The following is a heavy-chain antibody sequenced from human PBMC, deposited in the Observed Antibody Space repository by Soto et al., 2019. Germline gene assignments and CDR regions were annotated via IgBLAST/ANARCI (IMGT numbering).Heavy chain of an antibody. CDR1: GFTFSSYS. J-gene: IGHJ6*02. Sequence: GGSLRLSCAASGFTFSSYSMNWVRQAPGKGLEWVSSISSSSSYIYYADSVKGRFTISRDNAKNSLYLQMNSLRAEDTAVYYCARGVVVAATPQRYYYYGMDVWGQGTTVTVSS. CDR3: ARGVVVAATPQRYYYYGMDV. CDR2: ISSSSSYI. D-gene: IGHD2-15*01. V-gene: IGHV3-21*01.